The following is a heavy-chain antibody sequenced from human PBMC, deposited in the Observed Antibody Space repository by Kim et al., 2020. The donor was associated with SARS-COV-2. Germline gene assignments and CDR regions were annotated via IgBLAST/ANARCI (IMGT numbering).Heavy chain of an antibody. Sequence: GWTTEYAASVKGRFTISRDDSKSIAYLQMNSLKIEDTAVYYCTRWGSAGYWGQGTLVTVSS. CDR3: TRWGSAGY. V-gene: IGHV3-49*02. CDR2: GWTT. J-gene: IGHJ4*02. D-gene: IGHD3-16*01.